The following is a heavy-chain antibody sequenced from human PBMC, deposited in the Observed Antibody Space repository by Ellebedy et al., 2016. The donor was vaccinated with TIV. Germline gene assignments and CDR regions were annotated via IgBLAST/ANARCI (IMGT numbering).Heavy chain of an antibody. D-gene: IGHD1-7*01. Sequence: GESLKISCTASGLTFNKYAMTWVRQAPGKGLEWVSSITHTNDLFYADSVKGRFTISRDNAKNSVFLQMNSLKTEDTAVYYCASSPLGTAPCDLWGQGTLVTVSS. J-gene: IGHJ5*02. CDR1: GLTFNKYA. CDR2: ITHTNDL. V-gene: IGHV3-21*04. CDR3: ASSPLGTAPCDL.